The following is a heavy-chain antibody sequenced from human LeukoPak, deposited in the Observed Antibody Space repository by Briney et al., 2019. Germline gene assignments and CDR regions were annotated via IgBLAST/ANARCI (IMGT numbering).Heavy chain of an antibody. Sequence: SETLSLTCTVSGGSISSSSYYWGWIRQPPGKGLEWIGSIYYSGSTYYNPSLKSRVTISVDKSKNQFSLKLSSVTAADTAVYYCARGRYYGSGSYYKSPGWFDPWGQGTLVTVSS. J-gene: IGHJ5*02. CDR2: IYYSGST. CDR1: GGSISSSSYY. CDR3: ARGRYYGSGSYYKSPGWFDP. V-gene: IGHV4-39*07. D-gene: IGHD3-10*01.